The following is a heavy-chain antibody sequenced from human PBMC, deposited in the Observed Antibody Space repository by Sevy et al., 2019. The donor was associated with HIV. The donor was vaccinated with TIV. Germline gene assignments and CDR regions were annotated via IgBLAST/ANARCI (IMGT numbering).Heavy chain of an antibody. Sequence: GGSLRLSCAASGFTFSSYGMHWVRQAPGKGLEWVAVISYDGSNKYYADSVKGRFTISRDNSKNTLYLQMNSLRAEDTAVYYCAKRSLAYCGGDCFGAFDIWGQGTMVTVSS. D-gene: IGHD2-21*01. V-gene: IGHV3-30*18. CDR1: GFTFSSYG. CDR2: ISYDGSNK. J-gene: IGHJ3*02. CDR3: AKRSLAYCGGDCFGAFDI.